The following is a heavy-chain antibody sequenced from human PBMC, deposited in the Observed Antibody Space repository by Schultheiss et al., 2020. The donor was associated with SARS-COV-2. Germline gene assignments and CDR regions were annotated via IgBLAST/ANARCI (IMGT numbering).Heavy chain of an antibody. Sequence: GGSLRLSCAASGFTFSRHGMHWVRQAPGKGLEWVAVIWYDGSNQYYADSVKGRFTISRDNSKNTLYLQMNSLRAEDTAVYYCARSRTYTAMELLDPWGQGTLVTVSS. J-gene: IGHJ5*02. V-gene: IGHV3-33*01. CDR1: GFTFSRHG. CDR2: IWYDGSNQ. D-gene: IGHD5-18*01. CDR3: ARSRTYTAMELLDP.